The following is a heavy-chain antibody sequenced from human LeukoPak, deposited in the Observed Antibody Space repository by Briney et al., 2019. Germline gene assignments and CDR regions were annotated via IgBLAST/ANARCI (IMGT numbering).Heavy chain of an antibody. V-gene: IGHV4-30-4*01. CDR2: MSYNGSA. J-gene: IGHJ6*02. Sequence: SETLSLTCTVSGGSITSDEYYWSWIRQSPGKGLEWIGYMSYNGSAYYNPSHKSRVTISVDTSKNQFSLKLTSVTAADAAVYYCARPSLTGYGLGYYGMDVWGLGTTVTVSS. D-gene: IGHD3-9*01. CDR3: ARPSLTGYGLGYYGMDV. CDR1: GGSITSDEYY.